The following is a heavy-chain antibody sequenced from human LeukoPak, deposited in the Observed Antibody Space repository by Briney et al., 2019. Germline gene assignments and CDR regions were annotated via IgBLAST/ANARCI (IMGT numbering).Heavy chain of an antibody. CDR3: ARPVGYCSSTSCHRLGWFDP. V-gene: IGHV5-51*01. Sequence: GESLKISCKGSGYNFTSHWIGWVRQMPGKGLEWMGIIYPGDSDSRQSPSLRGQVTISADKSINTAYLQWNSLKASDTAMYYCARPVGYCSSTSCHRLGWFDPWGQGTLVTVSS. CDR2: IYPGDSDS. CDR1: GYNFTSHW. D-gene: IGHD2-2*01. J-gene: IGHJ5*02.